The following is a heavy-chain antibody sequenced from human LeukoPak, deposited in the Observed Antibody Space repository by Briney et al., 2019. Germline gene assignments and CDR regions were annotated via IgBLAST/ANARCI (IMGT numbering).Heavy chain of an antibody. CDR1: GYTFTSYG. V-gene: IGHV1-3*01. D-gene: IGHD3-9*01. Sequence: ASVKVSCKASGYTFTSYGISWVRQAPGQRLEWMGWINAGNGNTKYSQKFQGRVTITRDTSASTAYMELSSLRSEDTAVYYCARTYYDILTGSVRRFNFDYWGQGTLVPVSS. CDR2: INAGNGNT. CDR3: ARTYYDILTGSVRRFNFDY. J-gene: IGHJ4*02.